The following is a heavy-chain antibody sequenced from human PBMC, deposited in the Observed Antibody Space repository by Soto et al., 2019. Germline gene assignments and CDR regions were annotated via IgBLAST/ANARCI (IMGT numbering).Heavy chain of an antibody. CDR2: ISSDGSNK. Sequence: GGSLRLSCAASGFSLSNYAMRWVRQTPGKGLEWVAVISSDGSNKYYADSVKGRFTFSRDNSKNTLYLQMNSLSAEDTAVFYCARDYFGGKPYNSYYGMDVWGQGTTVTVS. J-gene: IGHJ6*02. D-gene: IGHD2-15*01. CDR1: GFSLSNYA. V-gene: IGHV3-30-3*01. CDR3: ARDYFGGKPYNSYYGMDV.